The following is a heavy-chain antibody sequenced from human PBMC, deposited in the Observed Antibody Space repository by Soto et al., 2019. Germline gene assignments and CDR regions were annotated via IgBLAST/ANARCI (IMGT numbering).Heavy chain of an antibody. CDR3: PTLSGGSSLGKGMDV. CDR2: IYYSGST. Sequence: SETLSLTCTVSGGSISSSSYYWGWIRQPPGKGLEWIGSIYYSGSTYYNSSLKSRVTLSVDTSKNQFSLKLSSVTAADTAVYYCPTLSGGSSLGKGMDVWGQGTTVTVSS. J-gene: IGHJ6*02. D-gene: IGHD2-15*01. CDR1: GGSISSSSYY. V-gene: IGHV4-39*01.